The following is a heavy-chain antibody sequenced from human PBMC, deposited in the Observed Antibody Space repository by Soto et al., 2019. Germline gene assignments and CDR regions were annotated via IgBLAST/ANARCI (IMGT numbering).Heavy chain of an antibody. D-gene: IGHD3-9*01. Sequence: LRLSCAASGFTFSSYEMNWVRQAPGNCLEWVSYISSSGSTIYYADSVKGRFTISRDNAKNSLYLQMNSLRAEDTAVYYCARDYWGYYDILTGYYPDAFDIWGQGTMVTVSS. V-gene: IGHV3-48*03. CDR2: ISSSGSTI. CDR1: GFTFSSYE. CDR3: ARDYWGYYDILTGYYPDAFDI. J-gene: IGHJ3*02.